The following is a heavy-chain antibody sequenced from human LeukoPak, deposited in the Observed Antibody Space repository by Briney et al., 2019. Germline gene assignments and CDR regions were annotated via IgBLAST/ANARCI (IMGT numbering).Heavy chain of an antibody. CDR1: GFIFSRCG. CDR2: IWYDGSNK. J-gene: IGHJ4*02. D-gene: IGHD3-9*01. V-gene: IGHV3-33*07. CDR3: ARDRNDVLTGFFDS. Sequence: PGRSLRLSCAASGFIFSRCGMNWVRQAPGKGLEWVAVIWYDGSNKYYGDSVKGRFTISRDNSKNTLNLEMNSLRAEDTAVYYFARDRNDVLTGFFDSWGQGTLVTVSS.